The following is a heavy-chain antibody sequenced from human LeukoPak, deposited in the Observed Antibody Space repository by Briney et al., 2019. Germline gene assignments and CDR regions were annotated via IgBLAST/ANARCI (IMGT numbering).Heavy chain of an antibody. CDR2: IYTSGST. Sequence: SETLSLTCTVSGGSISSGSYYWSWIRQPAGKGLEWIGRIYTSGSTNYNPSLKSRVTISVDTSKNQFSLKLSSVTAADTAVYYCARDKTIFGVARPYYYYMDVWGKGTTVTVSS. CDR1: GGSISSGSYY. J-gene: IGHJ6*03. D-gene: IGHD3-3*01. CDR3: ARDKTIFGVARPYYYYMDV. V-gene: IGHV4-61*02.